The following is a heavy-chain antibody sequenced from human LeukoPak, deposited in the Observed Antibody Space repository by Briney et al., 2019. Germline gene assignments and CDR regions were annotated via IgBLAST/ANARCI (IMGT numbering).Heavy chain of an antibody. Sequence: GGSLRLSCAASGFTFSSYAMHWVRQAPGKGLEWVAVISYDGSNKYYADSVKGRFTISRDNSKNTLYLQMNSLRAEDTAVYYCARDLSGVAGYTYGRGIDYWGQGTLVTVSS. D-gene: IGHD5-18*01. V-gene: IGHV3-30*04. CDR1: GFTFSSYA. CDR2: ISYDGSNK. J-gene: IGHJ4*02. CDR3: ARDLSGVAGYTYGRGIDY.